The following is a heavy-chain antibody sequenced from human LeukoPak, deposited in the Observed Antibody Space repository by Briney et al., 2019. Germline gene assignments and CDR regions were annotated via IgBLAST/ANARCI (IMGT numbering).Heavy chain of an antibody. CDR2: IYHSGNT. J-gene: IGHJ4*02. D-gene: IGHD2-2*01. CDR3: ARDREYQLQGFDY. Sequence: SETLSLTCTVSGGSISSGAYYWSWIRQPPGKGLEWIGYIYHSGNTYYNPSLKSRVTISVDRSKNQFSLKLSSVTAADTAVYYCARDREYQLQGFDYWGQGTLVTVSP. CDR1: GGSISSGAYY. V-gene: IGHV4-30-2*01.